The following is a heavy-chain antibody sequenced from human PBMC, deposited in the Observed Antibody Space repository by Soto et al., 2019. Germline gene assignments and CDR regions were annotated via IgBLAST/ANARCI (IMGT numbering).Heavy chain of an antibody. CDR1: GFTFSSYS. CDR2: ISSSSSYI. Sequence: EVQLVESGGGLVKPGGSLRLSCAASGFTFSSYSMNWVRQAPGKGLEWVSSISSSSSYIYYADSVKDRFTISRDNAKNSLYLQMNSLRAEDTAVYYCGREGYCTNGVCTMAWFDPWGQGTLVTVSS. V-gene: IGHV3-21*01. D-gene: IGHD2-8*01. CDR3: GREGYCTNGVCTMAWFDP. J-gene: IGHJ5*02.